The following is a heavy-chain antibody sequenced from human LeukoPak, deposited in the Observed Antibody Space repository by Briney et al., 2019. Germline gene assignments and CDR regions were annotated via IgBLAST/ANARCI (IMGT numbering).Heavy chain of an antibody. J-gene: IGHJ6*02. Sequence: PGRSLRLSCAASGFTFSSYGMHWVRQAPGKGLEWVAVISYDGSNKYYADSVKGRFTISRDNSKNTLYQQMNSLRAEDTAVYYCAKGMGGGSRTYYDFWSFYYYGMDVWGQGITVTVSS. CDR3: AKGMGGGSRTYYDFWSFYYYGMDV. D-gene: IGHD3-3*01. V-gene: IGHV3-30*18. CDR2: ISYDGSNK. CDR1: GFTFSSYG.